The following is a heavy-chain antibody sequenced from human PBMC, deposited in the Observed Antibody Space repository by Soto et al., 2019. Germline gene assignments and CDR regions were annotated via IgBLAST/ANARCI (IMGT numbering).Heavy chain of an antibody. D-gene: IGHD1-26*01. V-gene: IGHV4-61*01. Sequence: SETLSLTFTVSGGSVSSTSYYWTWIRQPPGKGLEWIGYIHYSGSTNYNPSLQSRVTISGHTSKNHFSLELTSVTAADTAVYYGARAWDHLYFDYWGQGALVNVS. CDR3: ARAWDHLYFDY. J-gene: IGHJ4*02. CDR1: GGSVSSTSYY. CDR2: IHYSGST.